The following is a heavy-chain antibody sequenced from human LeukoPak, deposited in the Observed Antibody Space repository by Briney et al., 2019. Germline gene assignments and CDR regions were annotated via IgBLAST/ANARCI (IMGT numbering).Heavy chain of an antibody. CDR3: ARSYYDVLLSQFDY. V-gene: IGHV3-66*02. CDR1: GLVVSNNY. J-gene: IGHJ4*02. CDR2: IYSGGTT. Sequence: GGSLRLSCAASGLVVSNNYMNWVRQAPGKGPEWVSIIYSGGTTLYADSVRGRFIISRDNSKNTLYLQMNNLRAEDSAVYYCARSYYDVLLSQFDYWGQGTLVTVSS. D-gene: IGHD3-3*01.